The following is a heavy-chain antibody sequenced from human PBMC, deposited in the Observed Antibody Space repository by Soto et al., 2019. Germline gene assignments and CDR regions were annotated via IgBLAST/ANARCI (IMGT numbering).Heavy chain of an antibody. CDR2: IYYSGSN. CDR3: ARDGYSSGWYKEDY. Sequence: SETLSLTCTVSGGSISSSSYYWGWIRQPPGKGLEWIGSIYYSGSNYYNPSLKSRATISVDTSKNQFSLTLSSVTAADTAVYYCARDGYSSGWYKEDYWGQGTLVTVSS. D-gene: IGHD6-19*01. V-gene: IGHV4-39*02. J-gene: IGHJ4*02. CDR1: GGSISSSSYY.